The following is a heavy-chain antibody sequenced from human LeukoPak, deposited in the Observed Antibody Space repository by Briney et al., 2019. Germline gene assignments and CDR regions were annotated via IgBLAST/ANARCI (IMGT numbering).Heavy chain of an antibody. Sequence: GGSLRLSCAASGFTFTSYWMSWMRQAPGKGLRWVANIKHDGSEQYYVDSVKGRFTISRDNARNSLYLQMNSLGVEDTAVYYCKSGGAAPGAFDYWGQGALVTVSS. CDR2: IKHDGSEQ. D-gene: IGHD6-13*01. CDR3: KSGGAAPGAFDY. V-gene: IGHV3-7*01. CDR1: GFTFTSYW. J-gene: IGHJ4*02.